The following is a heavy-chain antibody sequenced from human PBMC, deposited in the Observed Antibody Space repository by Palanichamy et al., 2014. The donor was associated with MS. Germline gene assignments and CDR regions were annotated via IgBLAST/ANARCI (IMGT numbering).Heavy chain of an antibody. CDR3: ARDSCRGGGCYTPNFDY. Sequence: QVHLVQSGAEVKEPGASVKVSCKTSGYTFTSHVMHWVRQAPGQRLEWMGWINAGNGNTKYSQNFQGRVTFIRDTSASTAYMELSSLRSEDTAVYYRARDSCRGGGCYTPNFDYWGQGTLVTVSS. V-gene: IGHV1-3*01. CDR2: INAGNGNT. J-gene: IGHJ4*02. D-gene: IGHD2-21*01. CDR1: GYTFTSHV.